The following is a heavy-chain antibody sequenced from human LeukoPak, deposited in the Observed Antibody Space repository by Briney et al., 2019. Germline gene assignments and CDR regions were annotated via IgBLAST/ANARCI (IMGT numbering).Heavy chain of an antibody. CDR1: GFTFSSYW. CDR2: INQDGSNT. J-gene: IGHJ4*02. Sequence: RGSLRLSCAASGFTFSSYWMRWVRQAPRQGLVWVSLINQDGSNTRYADSVQGRFTISRDNAKNTLYLQMDSLRAEDTAVYYRARDKGYSSDYWGQGTPATVSS. CDR3: ARDKGYSSDY. V-gene: IGHV3-74*01. D-gene: IGHD2-15*01.